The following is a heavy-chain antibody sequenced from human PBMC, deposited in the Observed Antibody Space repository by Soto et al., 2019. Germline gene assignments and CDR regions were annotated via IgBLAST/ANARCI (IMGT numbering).Heavy chain of an antibody. J-gene: IGHJ4*02. CDR2: ISSSSGRV. Sequence: EVQLVESGGGLVKPGESLRLSCAASEFTFSTYSMNWVRQAPGKGLEWVSSISSSSGRVYYADSVKGRFTNSRDNAKNSLFLQMNSLRAEDTAVYYCAGRYCTNGVCPFASWGQGTLVTVSS. D-gene: IGHD2-8*01. V-gene: IGHV3-21*01. CDR3: AGRYCTNGVCPFAS. CDR1: EFTFSTYS.